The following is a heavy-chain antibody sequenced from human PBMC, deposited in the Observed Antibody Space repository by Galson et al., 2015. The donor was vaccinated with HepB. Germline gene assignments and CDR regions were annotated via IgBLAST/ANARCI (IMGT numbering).Heavy chain of an antibody. D-gene: IGHD2/OR15-2a*01. V-gene: IGHV1-2*06. Sequence: SVKVSCKASGYTFTAYFMHWVRQAPGQGLEWMGRINPNSGGTTYAQNFQGRVTMTRDTSITTAYMELSRLTSDDTAVYYCARDFKYGVDPWGQGTLVTVSS. CDR1: GYTFTAYF. CDR3: ARDFKYGVDP. J-gene: IGHJ5*02. CDR2: INPNSGGT.